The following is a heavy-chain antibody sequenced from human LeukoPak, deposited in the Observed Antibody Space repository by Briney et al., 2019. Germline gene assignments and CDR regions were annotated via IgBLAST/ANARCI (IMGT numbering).Heavy chain of an antibody. CDR1: GFTFTGYA. CDR2: ISGSGGGT. J-gene: IGHJ4*02. Sequence: GGSLRLSCAASGFTFTGYAMTWVRQAPRKGLEWVSAISGSGGGTYYADFVKGRFTISRDNSKNTLYLQMNSLRAEDTAVYYCAKDLRFGDSPGNRFDYWGQGTLVTVSS. CDR3: AKDLRFGDSPGNRFDY. D-gene: IGHD3-10*01. V-gene: IGHV3-23*01.